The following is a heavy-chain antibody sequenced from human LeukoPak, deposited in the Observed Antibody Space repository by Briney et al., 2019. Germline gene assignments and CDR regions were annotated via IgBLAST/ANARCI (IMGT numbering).Heavy chain of an antibody. J-gene: IGHJ5*02. CDR2: IYPGDSDT. D-gene: IGHD5-12*01. CDR1: GYSFTSYW. V-gene: IGHV5-51*01. CDR3: ARGVIGIVATITPRFDP. Sequence: GESLKISCKGSGYSFTSYWIGWVRQMPGKGLEWMGIIYPGDSDTRYSPSFQGQVTISADKSISTAYLQWSSLKASDTAMYYCARGVIGIVATITPRFDPWGQGTLVTASS.